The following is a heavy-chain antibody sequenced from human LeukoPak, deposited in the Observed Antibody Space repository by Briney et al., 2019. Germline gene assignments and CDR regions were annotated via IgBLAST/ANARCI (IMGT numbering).Heavy chain of an antibody. V-gene: IGHV4-4*07. J-gene: IGHJ4*02. CDR2: MYPTGST. CDR1: GGSMSRYY. D-gene: IGHD1-26*01. Sequence: PSETLSLTCTVSGGSMSRYYWSWIRRPAGKGLEWIGRMYPTGSTNYNPSLKSRVTMSVDTSTNQFSLRLSSVTAADTAVYYCARTIGGSYYFDYWGQGTLVTVSS. CDR3: ARTIGGSYYFDY.